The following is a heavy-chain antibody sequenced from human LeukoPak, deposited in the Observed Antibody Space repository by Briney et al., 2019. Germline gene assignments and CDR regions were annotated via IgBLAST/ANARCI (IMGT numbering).Heavy chain of an antibody. CDR3: ARDHFQGMVAIGY. CDR2: INPNSGGT. J-gene: IGHJ4*02. Sequence: ASVKVSCKASGYTFTGYYMHWVRQAPGQGLEWMGWINPNSGGTNYAQKFQGRVTMTRDTSISTAYMELSRLRSDDTAVYYCARDHFQGMVAIGYWGQGTLVTVSS. V-gene: IGHV1-2*02. CDR1: GYTFTGYY. D-gene: IGHD5-12*01.